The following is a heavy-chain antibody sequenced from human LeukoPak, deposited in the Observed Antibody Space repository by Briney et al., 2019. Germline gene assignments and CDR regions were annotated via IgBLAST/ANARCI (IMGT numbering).Heavy chain of an antibody. CDR3: ARYAYYYDSSGYETFDY. D-gene: IGHD3-22*01. J-gene: IGHJ4*02. Sequence: SGTLSLTCTVSGGSISSYYWSWIRQPPGKGLEWIGYIYSSGSTNYNPSLKSRVTISVDTSNNQFSLKLSSVTAADTAVYYCARYAYYYDSSGYETFDYWGQGTLVTVSS. V-gene: IGHV4-4*09. CDR1: GGSISSYY. CDR2: IYSSGST.